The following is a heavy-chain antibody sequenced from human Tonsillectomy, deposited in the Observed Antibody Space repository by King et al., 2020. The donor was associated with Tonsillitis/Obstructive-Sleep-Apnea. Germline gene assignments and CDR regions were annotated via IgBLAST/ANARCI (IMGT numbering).Heavy chain of an antibody. CDR1: GFTFSNAW. V-gene: IGHV3-15*01. CDR3: TTARGVGYYPFDP. D-gene: IGHD3-3*01. J-gene: IGHJ5*02. Sequence: QLVQSGGGLVKPGGSLRLSCAASGFTFSNAWMSWVRQAPGKGLEWVGRIKSKTDGGTTDYAAPVKGRFTISRDDSKNTLYLQMNSLKTEDTAVYYCTTARGVGYYPFDPWGQGTLVTVSS. CDR2: IKSKTDGGTT.